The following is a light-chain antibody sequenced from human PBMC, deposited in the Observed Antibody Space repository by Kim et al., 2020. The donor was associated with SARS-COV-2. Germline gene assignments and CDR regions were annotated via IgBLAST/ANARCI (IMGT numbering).Light chain of an antibody. Sequence: DIQMTQSPSSVSASVGDRVTIICRASQGVGSWLSWYQQKPGNAPQLLIYSASRLQSGVPLRFSGSGSGTDFILTISSLQPEDFATYYCQQTNTFPYTFGQGTKLEIK. CDR1: QGVGSW. CDR3: QQTNTFPYT. V-gene: IGKV1D-12*01. J-gene: IGKJ2*01. CDR2: SAS.